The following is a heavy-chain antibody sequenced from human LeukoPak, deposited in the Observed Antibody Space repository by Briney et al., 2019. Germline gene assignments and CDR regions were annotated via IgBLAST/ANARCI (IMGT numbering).Heavy chain of an antibody. J-gene: IGHJ5*02. CDR1: GGTFISYA. CDR2: IIPIFGTA. Sequence: SVRVSYKASGGTFISYAISWGRQAPGQGREGRGGIIPIFGTANYAQRFQGRVTSTTDESTSPAYMELSSLRSEDTAVYYCARSYCSSTSCYTGQRSGWFDPWGQGTLVTVSS. V-gene: IGHV1-69*05. D-gene: IGHD2-2*02. CDR3: ARSYCSSTSCYTGQRSGWFDP.